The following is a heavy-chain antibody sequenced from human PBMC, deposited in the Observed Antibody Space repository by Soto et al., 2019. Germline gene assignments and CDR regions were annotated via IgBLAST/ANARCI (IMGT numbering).Heavy chain of an antibody. V-gene: IGHV1-18*01. Sequence: QDQLVQSGAEVKKPGASVTVSCKASGYSFTNYGITWVRQAPGQGLEWMGGISGFDGNTYYAQKLQGRVTMTTDASTSTTYIELRGLRTDDTAVYCCARDRGVAAPAASNTHYFFYMNVGGKGTTVTVSS. J-gene: IGHJ6*03. CDR3: ARDRGVAAPAASNTHYFFYMNV. CDR1: GYSFTNYG. D-gene: IGHD6-25*01. CDR2: ISGFDGNT.